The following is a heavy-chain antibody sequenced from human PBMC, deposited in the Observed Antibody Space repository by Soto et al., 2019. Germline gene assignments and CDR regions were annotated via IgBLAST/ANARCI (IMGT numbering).Heavy chain of an antibody. D-gene: IGHD3-10*01. Sequence: SETLSLTCTVSGGSISSYYWSWIRQPPGKGLEWIGYIYYSGSTNYNPSLKSRVTVSVDTSKNQFSLKLRSVTAADTAVYYCARVWGGAFDIWGQGTMVTVSS. CDR2: IYYSGST. V-gene: IGHV4-59*01. CDR3: ARVWGGAFDI. J-gene: IGHJ3*02. CDR1: GGSISSYY.